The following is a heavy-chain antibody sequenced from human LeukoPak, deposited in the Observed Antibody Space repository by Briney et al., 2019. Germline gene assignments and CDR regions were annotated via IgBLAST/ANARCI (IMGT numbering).Heavy chain of an antibody. CDR3: ARLIYGYYYGMDV. CDR1: GGSISSGGYY. Sequence: SGTLSLTCTVSGGSISSGGYYWSWIRQPPGKGLEWIGYIYHSGSTYYNPSLKSRVTISVDTSENQFSLNLSSVTAADTAVYYCARLIYGYYYGMDVWGQGTTVTVSS. D-gene: IGHD3/OR15-3a*01. CDR2: IYHSGST. V-gene: IGHV4-30-2*01. J-gene: IGHJ6*02.